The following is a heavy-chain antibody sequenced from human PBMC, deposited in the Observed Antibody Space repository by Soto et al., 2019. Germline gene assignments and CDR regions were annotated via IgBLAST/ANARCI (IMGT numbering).Heavy chain of an antibody. V-gene: IGHV1-69*13. CDR1: GGTFSSYA. Sequence: SVKVSCKASGGTFSSYAINWVRQAPGQGLEWMGGIIPIFGTANYAQKFQGRVTITADESTSTAYMELSSLRSEDTAVYYCARGTGYSYGRPHDAFDIWGQGTMVTVSS. CDR2: IIPIFGTA. CDR3: ARGTGYSYGRPHDAFDI. J-gene: IGHJ3*02. D-gene: IGHD5-18*01.